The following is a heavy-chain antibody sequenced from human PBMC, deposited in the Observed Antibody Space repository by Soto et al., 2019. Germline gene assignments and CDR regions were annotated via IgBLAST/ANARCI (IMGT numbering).Heavy chain of an antibody. J-gene: IGHJ6*03. CDR2: INAGNGNT. V-gene: IGHV1-3*01. CDR1: GYTFTSYA. Sequence: ASVKVSCKASGYTFTSYAMHWVRQAPGQRLEWMGWINAGNGNTKYSQKFQGRVTITRDTSASTAYMELSSLRSEDTAVYYCARDSNRQRSYYYYMDVWGKGTTVTVSS. D-gene: IGHD6-25*01. CDR3: ARDSNRQRSYYYYMDV.